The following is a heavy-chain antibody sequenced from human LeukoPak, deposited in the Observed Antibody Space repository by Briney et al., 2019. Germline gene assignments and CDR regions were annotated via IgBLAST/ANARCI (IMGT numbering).Heavy chain of an antibody. CDR3: ARDRDCGDGGCYPHFDY. Sequence: GGSLRLSCAASGFTFSSNWMSWVRQAPGKGLEWVANIRQDGSDKYYMDSVKGRFTISRDNAKNSLSLQMNSLRVEDTAVYCCARDRDCGDGGCYPHFDYWGQGVRVTVSS. CDR2: IRQDGSDK. J-gene: IGHJ4*02. D-gene: IGHD2-15*01. V-gene: IGHV3-7*01. CDR1: GFTFSSNW.